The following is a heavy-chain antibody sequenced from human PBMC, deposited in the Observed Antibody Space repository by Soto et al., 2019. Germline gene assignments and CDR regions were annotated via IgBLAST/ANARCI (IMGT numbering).Heavy chain of an antibody. D-gene: IGHD6-19*01. CDR2: ISCCGGST. CDR3: AKADGEQWLLPHLDK. Sequence: EVQLLESGGGVVQPGGSLRLSCVASGFNFKKFAMSWVRQAPGEGLEWVSGISCCGGSTSYADSVKGRFSIARDDSTNTLSLQMKNRRVEDTAQYYCAKADGEQWLLPHLDKWGQGTLVTVS. V-gene: IGHV3-23*01. J-gene: IGHJ4*02. CDR1: GFNFKKFA.